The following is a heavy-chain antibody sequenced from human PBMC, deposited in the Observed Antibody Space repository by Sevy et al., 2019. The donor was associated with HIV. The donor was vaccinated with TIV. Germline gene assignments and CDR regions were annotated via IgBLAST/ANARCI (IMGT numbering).Heavy chain of an antibody. D-gene: IGHD6-13*01. V-gene: IGHV4-59*01. CDR1: GGSISSYY. J-gene: IGHJ4*02. CDR3: ARERQLVLDY. CDR2: IYYSGST. Sequence: SETLSLTCTVSGGSISSYYWSWIRQPPGKGLEWIGYIYYSGSTNYNPALKSRVTISVDTSKNQFSLKLSSVTAADTAVYYCARERQLVLDYWGQGTLVTVSS.